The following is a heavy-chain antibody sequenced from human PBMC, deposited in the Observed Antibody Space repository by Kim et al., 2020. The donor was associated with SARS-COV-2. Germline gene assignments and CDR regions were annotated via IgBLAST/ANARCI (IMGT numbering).Heavy chain of an antibody. V-gene: IGHV3-49*04. J-gene: IGHJ6*02. CDR3: TIGATYFSGVTCQRRGLYYYYGEDA. Sequence: GGSLRLSCTASGFTFGDYAMSWVRQAPGKGLEWVGFIRSKTYGETTEYAASVKGRFIISRDDSKSIAYLQMNSLKTEDTGVYYCTIGATYFSGVTCQRRGLYYYYGEDAWGQGTTVTVSS. CDR2: IRSKTYGETT. D-gene: IGHD2-15*01. CDR1: GFTFGDYA.